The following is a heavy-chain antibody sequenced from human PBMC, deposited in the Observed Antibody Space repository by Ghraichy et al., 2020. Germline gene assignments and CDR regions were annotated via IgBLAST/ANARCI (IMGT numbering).Heavy chain of an antibody. CDR3: TREPHGSGSYFIDAFDI. CDR2: ARNKANDYTT. D-gene: IGHD3-10*01. J-gene: IGHJ3*02. V-gene: IGHV3-72*01. CDR1: GFTFSDHF. Sequence: LSLTCAASGFTFSDHFMDWVRQAPGKGLEWVGRARNKANDYTTEYAASVKGRFTISRDDGKNSLYLQMNSLEAEDTAMYFCTREPHGSGSYFIDAFDIWGQGTMVTVSS.